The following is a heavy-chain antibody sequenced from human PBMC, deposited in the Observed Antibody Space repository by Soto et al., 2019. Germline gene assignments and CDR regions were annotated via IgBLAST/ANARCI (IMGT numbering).Heavy chain of an antibody. CDR3: ARERPDGARLDP. CDR1: VGPTARGDNT. CDR2: IYHSGST. Sequence: QVQLQESGPGLVKPSQTLPLTSTFPVGPTARGDNTGGGTRQPPGKGLEWIGYIYHSGSTYYNPSLKSRVTISVNTSKNQFSLKLSSVTAADTAVYYCARERPDGARLDPWGQGTLVTVSS. D-gene: IGHD6-6*01. V-gene: IGHV4-30-4*01. J-gene: IGHJ5*02.